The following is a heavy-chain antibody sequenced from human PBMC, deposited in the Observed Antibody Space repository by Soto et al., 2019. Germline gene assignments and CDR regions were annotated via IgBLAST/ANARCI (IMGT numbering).Heavy chain of an antibody. D-gene: IGHD5-18*01. J-gene: IGHJ4*02. CDR2: ISYDGSNK. Sequence: GGSLRLSCAASGFTFSSYAMHWVRQAPGKGLEWVAVISYDGSNKYYADSVKGRFTISRDNSKNTLYLQMNSLRAEDTAVYYCASQGDTAMGPRYWGQGTMVTVYS. V-gene: IGHV3-30-3*01. CDR1: GFTFSSYA. CDR3: ASQGDTAMGPRY.